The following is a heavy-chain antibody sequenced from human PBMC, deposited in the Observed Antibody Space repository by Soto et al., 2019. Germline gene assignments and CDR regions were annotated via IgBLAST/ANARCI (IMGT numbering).Heavy chain of an antibody. CDR2: MNHSGST. Sequence: QVQLQQWGAGLLKPSETLSLTCSVYGGSFSDYYWSWIRQPPGKGLEWIGEMNHSGSTNHNPSLKSRVTISVDTSKNQFSLRLSSVTAADTAVYFCARVWGSYRYYFDYWGQGTLVTVSS. CDR3: ARVWGSYRYYFDY. D-gene: IGHD3-16*02. CDR1: GGSFSDYY. V-gene: IGHV4-34*01. J-gene: IGHJ4*02.